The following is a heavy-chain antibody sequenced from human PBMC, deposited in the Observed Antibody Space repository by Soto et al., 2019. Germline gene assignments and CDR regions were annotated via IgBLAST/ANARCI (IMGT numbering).Heavy chain of an antibody. Sequence: SETLSLTCAVYGGSFSGYYWSWIRQPPGKGLEWIGEINHSGSTNYNPSLKSRVTISVDTSKNQFSLKLSSVTAADTAVYYCARYTLDNNNYYYYYYGMDVWGKGTTVTVSS. CDR2: INHSGST. V-gene: IGHV4-34*01. J-gene: IGHJ6*04. CDR3: ARYTLDNNNYYYYYYGMDV. D-gene: IGHD2-2*03. CDR1: GGSFSGYY.